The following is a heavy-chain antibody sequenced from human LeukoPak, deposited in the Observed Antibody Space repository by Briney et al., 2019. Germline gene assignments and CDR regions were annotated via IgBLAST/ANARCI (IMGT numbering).Heavy chain of an antibody. CDR2: INEDGSEK. D-gene: IGHD6-19*01. J-gene: IGHJ4*02. Sequence: GGSLRLSCAASGFTFSTSWMNWVRQAPGKGLEWVASINEDGSEKYYVDSVKGRLTVSRDNAKNSLYLQMNSLRVENTAVYYCTRDSGRFRLDYWGQGILVTVSS. CDR1: GFTFSTSW. CDR3: TRDSGRFRLDY. V-gene: IGHV3-7*01.